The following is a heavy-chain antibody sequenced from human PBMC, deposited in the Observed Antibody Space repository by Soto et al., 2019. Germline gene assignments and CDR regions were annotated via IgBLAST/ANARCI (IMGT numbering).Heavy chain of an antibody. V-gene: IGHV4-4*02. Sequence: SETLSLTCAVFGDSMDNNRWWSWVRQSPGKGLEWIGEVTRSGSTNYNPSLKSRVTISVDTSKNQFSLKLSSVTAADTAVYYCARDYCSSTSCYSDYWGQGTLVTVSS. J-gene: IGHJ4*02. CDR3: ARDYCSSTSCYSDY. D-gene: IGHD2-2*01. CDR2: VTRSGST. CDR1: GDSMDNNRW.